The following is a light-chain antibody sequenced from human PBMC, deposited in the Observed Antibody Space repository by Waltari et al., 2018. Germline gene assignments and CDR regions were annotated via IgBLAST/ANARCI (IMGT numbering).Light chain of an antibody. CDR1: RSDVGGYNF. Sequence: QSALTQPPSASGSPGQSVTISCTGTRSDVGGYNFVPWYQHHPGKAPRLIIYEVSERPSGFPDRFSGSKSGNTASLTVSGLQAEDEADYYCSSYVANNNPVFGGGTKLTVL. CDR2: EVS. CDR3: SSYVANNNPV. J-gene: IGLJ2*01. V-gene: IGLV2-8*01.